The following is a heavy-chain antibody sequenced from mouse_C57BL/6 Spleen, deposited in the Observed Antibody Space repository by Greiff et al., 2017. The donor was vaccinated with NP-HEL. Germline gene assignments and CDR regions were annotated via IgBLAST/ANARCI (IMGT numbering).Heavy chain of an antibody. Sequence: QVQLQQSGAELVKPGASVKLSCKASGYTFTSYWMHWVKQRPGQGLEWIGMIHPNSGSTNYNEKFKSKATLTVDKSSSTAYMQLSSLTSEDSAVYYCARREAPLCYFDYWGQGTTLTVSS. CDR2: IHPNSGST. D-gene: IGHD3-2*02. CDR1: GYTFTSYW. V-gene: IGHV1-64*01. CDR3: ARREAPLCYFDY. J-gene: IGHJ2*01.